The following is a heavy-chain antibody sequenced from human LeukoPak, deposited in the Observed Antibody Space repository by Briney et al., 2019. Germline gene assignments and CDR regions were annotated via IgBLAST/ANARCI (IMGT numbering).Heavy chain of an antibody. CDR3: ARECVIVVVPAATRPFDY. Sequence: GGSLRLSCAASGFTFSSYAMHWVRQAPGKGLEWVAVISYDGSNKYYADSVKGRFTISRDNSKNTLYLQMNSLRAEDTAMYYCARECVIVVVPAATRPFDYWGQGTLVTVSS. J-gene: IGHJ4*02. D-gene: IGHD2-2*01. CDR2: ISYDGSNK. V-gene: IGHV3-30*04. CDR1: GFTFSSYA.